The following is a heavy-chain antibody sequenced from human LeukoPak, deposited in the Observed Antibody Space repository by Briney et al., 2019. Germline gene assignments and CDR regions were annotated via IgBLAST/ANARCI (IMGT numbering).Heavy chain of an antibody. CDR3: ARELRWELLRIGAFDI. CDR1: GGSFSGYY. D-gene: IGHD1-26*01. CDR2: INHSGST. Sequence: KPSETLSLTCAVYGGSFSGYYWSWIRQPPGKGLEWIGEINHSGSTNYNPSLKSRVTISVDTSKNQFSLKLSSVTAADTAVYYCARELRWELLRIGAFDIWGQGTMVTVSS. J-gene: IGHJ3*02. V-gene: IGHV4-34*01.